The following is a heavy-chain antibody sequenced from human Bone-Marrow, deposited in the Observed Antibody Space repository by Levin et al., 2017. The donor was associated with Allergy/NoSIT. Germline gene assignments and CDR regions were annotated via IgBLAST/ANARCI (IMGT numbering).Heavy chain of an antibody. V-gene: IGHV4-59*01. CDR1: GGSIREYY. J-gene: IGHJ4*02. Sequence: GSLRLSCTVSGGSIREYYWSWIRQPPGKGLEWIGYIYYTGNTDHNPSLKRRVTISVDTSRNQFSLRLSSVTAADTAVYYCARDEGIAVGHFDSWGQGTLVTVSS. CDR3: ARDEGIAVGHFDS. D-gene: IGHD6-19*01. CDR2: IYYTGNT.